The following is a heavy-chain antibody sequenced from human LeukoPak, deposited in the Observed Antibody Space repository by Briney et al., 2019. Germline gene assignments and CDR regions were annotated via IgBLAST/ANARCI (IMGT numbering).Heavy chain of an antibody. V-gene: IGHV3-7*01. CDR3: ATRAGYFDY. D-gene: IGHD6-19*01. CDR2: IKHDGSEK. CDR1: GFTFSSYW. J-gene: IGHJ4*02. Sequence: GGSLRLSCAASGFTFSSYWMSWVRQTPGKGLEWVANIKHDGSEKYYVDSVKGRFTISRDNAKKSLYLQMNSLRAEDTAVYYCATRAGYFDYWGQGTLVTVSS.